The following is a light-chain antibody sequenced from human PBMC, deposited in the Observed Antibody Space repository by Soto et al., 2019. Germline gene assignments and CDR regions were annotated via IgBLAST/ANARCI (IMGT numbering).Light chain of an antibody. CDR3: SSFAGSNNFPYV. V-gene: IGLV2-8*01. Sequence: QSVLTQPPSASGSPGQSVTISCTGTSSDVRAYDYVSWYQQHPGKAPRLMIYEINKRPSGVPDRFSGSKSGNTASLTVSGLQAEDEADYYCSSFAGSNNFPYVFGTGTKVTVL. CDR1: SSDVRAYDY. CDR2: EIN. J-gene: IGLJ1*01.